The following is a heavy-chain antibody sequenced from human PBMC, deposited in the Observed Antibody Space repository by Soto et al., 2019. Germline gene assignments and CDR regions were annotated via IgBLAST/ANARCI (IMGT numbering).Heavy chain of an antibody. CDR3: ARDLLEYGGNSEGY. Sequence: GASVKVSCKASGYTFTSYGISWVRPAPGQGLEWMGWISAYNGNTNYAQKLQGRVTMTTDTSTSTAYMELRSLRSDDTAVYYCARDLLEYGGNSEGYWGQRTLVTVSS. CDR1: GYTFTSYG. CDR2: ISAYNGNT. V-gene: IGHV1-18*01. J-gene: IGHJ4*02. D-gene: IGHD2-21*02.